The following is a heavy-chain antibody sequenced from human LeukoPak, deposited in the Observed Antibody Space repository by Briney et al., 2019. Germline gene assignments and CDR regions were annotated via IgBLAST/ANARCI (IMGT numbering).Heavy chain of an antibody. D-gene: IGHD3-16*01. V-gene: IGHV3-30-3*01. CDR1: GFTFSSYA. J-gene: IGHJ4*02. CDR3: AKDLTYTSQGGSDS. CDR2: ISYDGGNK. Sequence: PGGSLRLSCAASGFTFSSYAMHWVRQAPGKGLEWVAVISYDGGNKYYADSVKGRFTISRDNSKNTLYLQMNSLRAEDTALYFCAKDLTYTSQGGSDSWGQGTLVIVSS.